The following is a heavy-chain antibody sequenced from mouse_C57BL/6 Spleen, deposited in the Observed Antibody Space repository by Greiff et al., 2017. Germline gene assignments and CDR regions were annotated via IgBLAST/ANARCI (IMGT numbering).Heavy chain of an antibody. Sequence: EVMLVESGGGLVKPGGSLTLSCAASGFTFSSYTMSWVRQTPEKRLEWVATISGGGGNTYYPDSVKGRFTISRDNAKNTLYLQMSSLRSEDTALYYCARYYYGPFDYWGQGTTLTVSS. CDR3: ARYYYGPFDY. CDR1: GFTFSSYT. CDR2: ISGGGGNT. J-gene: IGHJ2*01. V-gene: IGHV5-9*01. D-gene: IGHD1-1*01.